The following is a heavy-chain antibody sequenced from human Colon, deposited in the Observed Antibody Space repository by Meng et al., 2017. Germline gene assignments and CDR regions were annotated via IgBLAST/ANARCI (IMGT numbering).Heavy chain of an antibody. CDR1: GYDCTNYG. CDR3: ARLYCSGGSCYTVDY. J-gene: IGHJ4*02. Sequence: VHLVQSGSDVKKPGASVKVSCKASGYDCTNYGMNWVRQAPGQGLEWIGWINTYTGNPAYAQGFTGRFVFSLDTSVSTAYLQISSLKAEDTAVYYCARLYCSGGSCYTVDYWGQGTLVTVSS. D-gene: IGHD2-15*01. V-gene: IGHV7-4-1*02. CDR2: INTYTGNP.